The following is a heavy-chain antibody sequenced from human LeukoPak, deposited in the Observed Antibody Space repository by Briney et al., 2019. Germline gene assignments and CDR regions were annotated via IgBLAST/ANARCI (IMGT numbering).Heavy chain of an antibody. CDR1: GFTFSNYA. CDR3: ARDRGGFHRYSFVGGKYNWFIS. CDR2: ISNSGDST. Sequence: GGSLRLSCAASGFTFSNYAMGWVRQAPGKGLEWVSGISNSGDSTHYADSVKGRFTISRDNSKNTLHLQMNSLRVEDTAVFHCARDRGGFHRYSFVGGKYNWFISWGGGALVAVPS. J-gene: IGHJ5*01. V-gene: IGHV3-23*01. D-gene: IGHD3-3*02.